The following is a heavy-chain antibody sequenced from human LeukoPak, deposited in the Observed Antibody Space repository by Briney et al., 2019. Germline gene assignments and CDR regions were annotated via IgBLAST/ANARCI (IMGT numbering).Heavy chain of an antibody. CDR2: IYSGGST. Sequence: GGSLRLSCAASGFTVSSNYMSWVRQAPGKGLEWVSVIYSGGSTYYADSVKGRFTISRDNSKNTLYLQMNSLRAEDTAVYYCARGSIVVVPAADYWGQGNLVTVPS. D-gene: IGHD2-2*01. J-gene: IGHJ4*02. CDR1: GFTVSSNY. V-gene: IGHV3-53*01. CDR3: ARGSIVVVPAADY.